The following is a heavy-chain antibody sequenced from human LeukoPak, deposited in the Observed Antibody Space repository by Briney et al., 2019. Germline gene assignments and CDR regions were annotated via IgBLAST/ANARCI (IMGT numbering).Heavy chain of an antibody. J-gene: IGHJ4*02. CDR3: ERDFPYYDSSGYYGYFDY. Sequence: GGSLRLSCAASGFTFSSYGMHWVRQAPGKGLEWVAVIWYDGSNKYYADSVKGRFTISRDNSKNTLYLQMNSLRAEDTAVYYCERDFPYYDSSGYYGYFDYWGQGTLVTVYS. CDR2: IWYDGSNK. CDR1: GFTFSSYG. V-gene: IGHV3-33*01. D-gene: IGHD3-22*01.